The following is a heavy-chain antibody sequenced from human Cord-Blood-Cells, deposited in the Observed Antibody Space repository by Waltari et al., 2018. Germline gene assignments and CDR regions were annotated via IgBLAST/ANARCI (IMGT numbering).Heavy chain of an antibody. CDR2: ISYVGSNK. V-gene: IGHV3-30-3*01. D-gene: IGHD2-15*01. CDR3: ARGSPLDAGFDY. Sequence: QVQLVESGGGLVQPGRSLRLSCAASGFTFSSYAMHWVRQAPGKGLEWVAVISYVGSNKYDAESVKGRVTIARDKSKNTLYLQMNSLRAEERAVYYCARGSPLDAGFDYWGQGTLVSGSS. J-gene: IGHJ4*02. CDR1: GFTFSSYA.